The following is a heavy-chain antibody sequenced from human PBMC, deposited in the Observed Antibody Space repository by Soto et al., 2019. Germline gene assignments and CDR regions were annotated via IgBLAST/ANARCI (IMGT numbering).Heavy chain of an antibody. V-gene: IGHV4-4*07. CDR2: IYATGTT. J-gene: IGHJ5*02. CDR1: GASISGFY. D-gene: IGHD1-1*01. Sequence: SSETLSLTCTVSGASISGFYWSWIRKSAGKGLEWIGRIYATGTTDYNPSLKSRVMMSVDTSKKQFSLKLRSVTAADTAVYYCVRDGTKTLRDWFDPWGQGISVTVSS. CDR3: VRDGTKTLRDWFDP.